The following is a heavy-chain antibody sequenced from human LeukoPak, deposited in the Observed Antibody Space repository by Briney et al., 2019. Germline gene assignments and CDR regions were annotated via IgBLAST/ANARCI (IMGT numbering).Heavy chain of an antibody. J-gene: IGHJ6*02. D-gene: IGHD3-10*01. CDR3: AKVPYSDYGSGRPPFMDV. CDR1: GFPFSSYS. CDR2: LSNTGIAT. Sequence: GGSLRLSCAASGFPFSSYSMNWVRQAPGKGLEWVSTLSNTGIATYYADSVKGRFTISRDNYENTLFLQMNYLRAEDTATYYCAKVPYSDYGSGRPPFMDVWGQGTTVAVSS. V-gene: IGHV3-21*04.